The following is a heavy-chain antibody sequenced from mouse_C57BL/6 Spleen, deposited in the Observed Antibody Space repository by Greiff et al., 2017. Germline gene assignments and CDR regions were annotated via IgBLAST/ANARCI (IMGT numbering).Heavy chain of an antibody. CDR3: ARREIYDGYFYFDY. Sequence: VQLQQSGAELARPGASVKLSCKASGYTFTSYGISWVKQRTGQGLEWIGEIYPRSGNTYYNEKFKGKATLTADKSSSTAYMELRSLTSEDSAVYFCARREIYDGYFYFDYWGQGTTLTVSS. J-gene: IGHJ2*01. D-gene: IGHD2-3*01. V-gene: IGHV1-81*01. CDR2: IYPRSGNT. CDR1: GYTFTSYG.